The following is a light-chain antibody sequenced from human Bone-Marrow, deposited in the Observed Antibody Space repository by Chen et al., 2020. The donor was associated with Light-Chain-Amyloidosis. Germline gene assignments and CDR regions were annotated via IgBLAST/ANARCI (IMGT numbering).Light chain of an antibody. CDR3: QVWERSSERSV. J-gene: IGLJ3*02. Sequence: SYVLTQPSSVSVAPGQTATIACGGNNIGSTSVHWYQQTPGQAPLLVVYDDSDRPSGIAERLAACDCGNTAALTSSRVEAGEEADNCCQVWERSSERSVFGGGTKLTVL. CDR2: DDS. CDR1: NIGSTS. V-gene: IGLV3-21*02.